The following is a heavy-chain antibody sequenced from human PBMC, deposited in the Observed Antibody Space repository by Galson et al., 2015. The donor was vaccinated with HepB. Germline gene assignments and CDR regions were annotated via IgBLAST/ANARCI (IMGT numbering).Heavy chain of an antibody. CDR1: GFTFSSYS. D-gene: IGHD5-18*01. J-gene: IGHJ6*02. CDR2: ISSSSSTI. CDR3: ASLYSYGYDYYYYGMDV. V-gene: IGHV3-48*04. Sequence: SLRLSCAASGFTFSSYSMNWVRQAPGKGLEWVSYISSSSSTIYYADSVKGRFTISRDNAKNSLYLQMNSLRAEDTAVYYCASLYSYGYDYYYYGMDVWGQGTTVTVSS.